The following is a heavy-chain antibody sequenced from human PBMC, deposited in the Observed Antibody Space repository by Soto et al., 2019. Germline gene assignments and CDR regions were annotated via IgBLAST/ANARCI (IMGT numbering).Heavy chain of an antibody. J-gene: IGHJ6*03. CDR2: TSSSSSYI. D-gene: IGHD5-12*01. CDR1: GFTFSSYS. CDR3: ARGYSGYETLHYYYYMDV. V-gene: IGHV3-21*01. Sequence: PGGSLRLSCAASGFTFSSYSMNWVRQAPGKGLEWVSSTSSSSSYIYYADSVKGRFTISRDNAKNSLYLQMNSLRAEDTAVYYCARGYSGYETLHYYYYMDVWGKGTTVTVSS.